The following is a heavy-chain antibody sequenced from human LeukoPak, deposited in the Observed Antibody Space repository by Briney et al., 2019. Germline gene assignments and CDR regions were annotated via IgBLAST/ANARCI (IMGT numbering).Heavy chain of an antibody. CDR1: GFTFSSYW. CDR2: IKNDGSST. CDR3: ARDHRWGSYRYTVSPFDY. V-gene: IGHV3-74*01. Sequence: GGSLRLSCAASGFTFSSYWMHWVRQAPGKGLVWVSRIKNDGSSTSYADSVKGRFTISRDNAKNTLYLQMNSLRAEDTALYYCARDHRWGSYRYTVSPFDYWGQGTLVTVSS. J-gene: IGHJ4*02. D-gene: IGHD3-16*02.